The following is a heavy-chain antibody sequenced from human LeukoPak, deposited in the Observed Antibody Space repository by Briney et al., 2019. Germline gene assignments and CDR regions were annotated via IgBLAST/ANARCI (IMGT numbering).Heavy chain of an antibody. D-gene: IGHD5-18*01. CDR1: GFTFSNYA. CDR3: ARVGGAHVDTAMVV. V-gene: IGHV3-64D*06. Sequence: GGSLRLSCSASGFTFSNYAMHWVRQAPGKGLEYVSAISTNGGSTYYADSVKGRFTFSRDNSKSTLYLQMSSLRAEDTAVYYCARVGGAHVDTAMVVWGQGALVTVSS. J-gene: IGHJ4*02. CDR2: ISTNGGST.